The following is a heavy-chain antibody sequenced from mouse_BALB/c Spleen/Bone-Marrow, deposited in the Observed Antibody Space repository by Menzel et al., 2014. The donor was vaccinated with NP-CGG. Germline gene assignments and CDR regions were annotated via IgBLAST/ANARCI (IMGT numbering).Heavy chain of an antibody. CDR2: IRNKANGYTT. D-gene: IGHD6-1*01. J-gene: IGHJ2*01. Sequence: EVQVVESGGGLVQPGGSLRLSCTTSGFTFTNYFMTWVRQPPGEALEWLGFIRNKANGYTTEHNPSVKGRFTISRDNSQGIFYLQMNTLRAEDSAIYYCARDYNGYFDFWGQGTTLTVSS. CDR1: GFTFTNYF. CDR3: ARDYNGYFDF. V-gene: IGHV7-3*02.